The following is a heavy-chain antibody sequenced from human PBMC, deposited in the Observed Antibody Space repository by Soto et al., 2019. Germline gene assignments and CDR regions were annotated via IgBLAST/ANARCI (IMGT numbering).Heavy chain of an antibody. J-gene: IGHJ3*02. Sequence: GFSVSTSHISWVRQAPGKGLEWVSAISGSGGSTYYADSVKGRFTISRDNSKNTLYLQMNSLRAEDTAVYYCAKGGQQWLVWDDAFDIWGQGTMVTVSS. V-gene: IGHV3-23*01. D-gene: IGHD6-19*01. CDR2: ISGSGGST. CDR3: AKGGQQWLVWDDAFDI. CDR1: GFSVSTSH.